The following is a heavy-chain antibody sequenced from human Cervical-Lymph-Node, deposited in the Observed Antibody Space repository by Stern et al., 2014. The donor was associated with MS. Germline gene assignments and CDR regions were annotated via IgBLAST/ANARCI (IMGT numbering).Heavy chain of an antibody. CDR2: ISHEGSDQ. V-gene: IGHV3-30*18. J-gene: IGHJ3*02. CDR1: GFAFSSHH. Sequence: QDQLVQSGGGVVQPGRSLRLSCAASGFAFSSHHMHWVRQAPGKGLEWVAFISHEGSDQRYEDSVKGRFTISRDNSKNTMYLHMNSLRAEDTAVYYCAKESDAFDMWGQGTMVTVSS. CDR3: AKESDAFDM.